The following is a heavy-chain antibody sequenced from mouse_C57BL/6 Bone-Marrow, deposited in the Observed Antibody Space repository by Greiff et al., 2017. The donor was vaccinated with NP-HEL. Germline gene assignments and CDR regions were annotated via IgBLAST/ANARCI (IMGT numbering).Heavy chain of an antibody. Sequence: EVQLQESGPGLVKPSQSLSLTCSVTGYSITSGYFWNWIRQFPGNQLEWMGYISYAGSNNYNPSLKNRFSITRDTSKNQFFLKLNSVTTEDTATYDCARGLTGGFAYWGQGTLVTVSA. CDR3: ARGLTGGFAY. J-gene: IGHJ3*01. D-gene: IGHD4-1*01. V-gene: IGHV3-6*01. CDR1: GYSITSGYF. CDR2: ISYAGSN.